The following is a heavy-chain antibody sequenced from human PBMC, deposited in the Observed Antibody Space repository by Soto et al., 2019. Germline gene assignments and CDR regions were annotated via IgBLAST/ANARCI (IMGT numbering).Heavy chain of an antibody. CDR2: IYSGGST. V-gene: IGHV3-66*01. Sequence: GGSLRLSCAASGFTVSSNYMSWVRQAPGKGLEWVSVIYSGGSTYYADSVKGRFTISRDNSKNTLYLQMNSLRAEDTAVYYCARDHTRSIWFGDRTLDYWGQGTLVTVSS. J-gene: IGHJ4*02. D-gene: IGHD3-10*01. CDR1: GFTVSSNY. CDR3: ARDHTRSIWFGDRTLDY.